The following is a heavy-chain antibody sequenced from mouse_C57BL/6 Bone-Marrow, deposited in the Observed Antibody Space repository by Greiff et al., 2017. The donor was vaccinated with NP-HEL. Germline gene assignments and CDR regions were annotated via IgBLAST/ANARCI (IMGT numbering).Heavy chain of an antibody. V-gene: IGHV2-2*01. CDR1: GFSLTSYG. D-gene: IGHD2-4*01. CDR2: IWSGGST. CDR3: ARMGDYDEGDAMDY. Sequence: QVQLKESGPGLVQPSQSLSITCTVSGFSLTSYGVHWVRQSPGKGLEWLGVIWSGGSTDYNAAFISRLSISKDNSKSQVFFKMNSLQADDTAIYYCARMGDYDEGDAMDYWGQGTSVTVSS. J-gene: IGHJ4*01.